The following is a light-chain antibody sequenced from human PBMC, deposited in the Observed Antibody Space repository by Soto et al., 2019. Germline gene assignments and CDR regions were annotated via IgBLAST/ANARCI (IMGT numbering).Light chain of an antibody. CDR2: GAS. CDR1: ESISTNY. CDR3: QQYGSSGT. J-gene: IGKJ1*01. Sequence: EIVLTQSPGTLSLSPGERATLSCRASESISTNYLAWYQHKPGQAPRLLIYGASNRATGIPDRFSGSGSGTDFTLTISRLEPEDFAVYYCQQYGSSGTFGQGTKVDI. V-gene: IGKV3-20*01.